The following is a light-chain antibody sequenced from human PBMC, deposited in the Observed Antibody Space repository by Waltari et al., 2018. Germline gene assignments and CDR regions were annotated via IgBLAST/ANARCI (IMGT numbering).Light chain of an antibody. V-gene: IGKV2-28*01. J-gene: IGKJ1*01. CDR2: LGS. CDR3: MQGKQAPWT. CDR1: QSLLHSNGYNY. Sequence: DIVMTQSPLSLPVTPGEPASISCRSSQSLLHSNGYNYLDWYLQKPGQSPQLLIYLGSNRASGVPDRVSGSGSGTDFTLKISRVEAEDVGVYYCMQGKQAPWTFGQVTKVEIK.